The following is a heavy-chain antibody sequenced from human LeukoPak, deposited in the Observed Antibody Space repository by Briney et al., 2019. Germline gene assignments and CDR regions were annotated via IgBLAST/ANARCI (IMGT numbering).Heavy chain of an antibody. CDR3: ARASSSWYYFDY. CDR1: GFTFSSYS. D-gene: IGHD6-13*01. J-gene: IGHJ4*02. Sequence: GGSLRLSCAASGFTFSSYSMNWVRQAPGKGLEWISFISSSSSYIYYADSVKGRFTISRDNAKNSLYLQMNSLRAEDTAVYYCARASSSWYYFDYWSQGTLVTVSS. V-gene: IGHV3-21*01. CDR2: ISSSSSYI.